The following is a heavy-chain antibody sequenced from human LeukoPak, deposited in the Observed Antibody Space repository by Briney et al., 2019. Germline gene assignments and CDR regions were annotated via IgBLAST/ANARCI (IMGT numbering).Heavy chain of an antibody. J-gene: IGHJ4*02. D-gene: IGHD2-21*01. CDR3: ARSLHISAPFDV. V-gene: IGHV4-39*01. CDR2: IYYSGNT. Sequence: TSETLSLTCSVSGGSIRSTTYYWGWIRQPPGKGLEWIGSIYYSGNTYYSPSLMSRVTISVDTSKNQFSLRLSSVTAADTALYYCARSLHISAPFDVWGQGTLVTVSS. CDR1: GGSIRSTTYY.